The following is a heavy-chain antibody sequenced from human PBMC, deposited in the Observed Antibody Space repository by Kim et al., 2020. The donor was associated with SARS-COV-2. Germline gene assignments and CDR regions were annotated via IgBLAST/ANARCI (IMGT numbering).Heavy chain of an antibody. Sequence: GGSLRLSCAGSGFNFSNYALSWVRQIPGKGLEWVSAISNSGSPTYYADSVKGRFTISRDNSKHTVYLQMNGLRAEDTAIYYCVKDRDTFMSPLYFDYWGQGTLVTVSS. CDR2: ISNSGSPT. CDR3: VKDRDTFMSPLYFDY. V-gene: IGHV3-23*01. J-gene: IGHJ4*02. CDR1: GFNFSNYA. D-gene: IGHD5-18*01.